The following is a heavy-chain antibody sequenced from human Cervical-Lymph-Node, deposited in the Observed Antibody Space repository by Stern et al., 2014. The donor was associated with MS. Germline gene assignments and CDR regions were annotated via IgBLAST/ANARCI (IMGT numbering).Heavy chain of an antibody. CDR2: IFYNGNT. CDR3: ARDNWKGRQGSLDY. CDR1: GGSIHSGPYY. D-gene: IGHD1-20*01. J-gene: IGHJ4*02. Sequence: QLQLQESGPGLVKPSQTLSLTCTVSGGSIHSGPYYWTWIRQHPGKGLEWIGYIFYNGNTYHNPSLKSRATISIDTSKSQFSLKLTSLTAADTAVYYCARDNWKGRQGSLDYWGQGTLVTVSP. V-gene: IGHV4-31*03.